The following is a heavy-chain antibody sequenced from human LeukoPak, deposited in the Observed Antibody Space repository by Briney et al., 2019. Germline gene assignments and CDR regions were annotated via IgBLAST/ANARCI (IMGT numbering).Heavy chain of an antibody. CDR1: GGSFSGYY. J-gene: IGHJ5*02. CDR3: ARGRYRYFDWLLSRQINWFDP. CDR2: INHSVST. V-gene: IGHV4-34*01. D-gene: IGHD3-9*01. Sequence: SETLSLTCAVYGGSFSGYYWSWIRQPPGKGLEWMGEINHSVSTNYNPSLKSRVTISVDTSKNQFSLKLGSVPAADTAVYYCARGRYRYFDWLLSRQINWFDPWGQGTLVTVSS.